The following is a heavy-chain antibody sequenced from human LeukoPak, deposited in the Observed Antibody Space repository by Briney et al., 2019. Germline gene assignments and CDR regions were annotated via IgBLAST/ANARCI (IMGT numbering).Heavy chain of an antibody. D-gene: IGHD2-21*01. V-gene: IGHV4-39*01. CDR2: IYYSGST. Sequence: PSETLFLTCTVSGGSISSSSYYWGWIRQPPGKGLEWIGSIYYSGSTYYNPSLKSRVTISVDTSKNQFSLKLSSVTAADTAVYYCARPLIPDYPSVYGMDVWGQGTTVTVSS. CDR3: ARPLIPDYPSVYGMDV. J-gene: IGHJ6*02. CDR1: GGSISSSSYY.